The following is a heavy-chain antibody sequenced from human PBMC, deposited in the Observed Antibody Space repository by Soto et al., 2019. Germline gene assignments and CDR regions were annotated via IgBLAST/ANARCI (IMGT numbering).Heavy chain of an antibody. V-gene: IGHV3-7*01. D-gene: IGHD3-10*01. Sequence: GGSLRLSCAASGFTLSSYWMAWVRQTPGKGLEFVANIREDGKEINYVDSVKGRFTISRDNAKNSLFLQMNSLRDDDTAVYYCGTDQWGGAFDIGGQGTMATV. CDR1: GFTLSSYW. CDR2: IREDGKEI. J-gene: IGHJ3*02. CDR3: GTDQWGGAFDI.